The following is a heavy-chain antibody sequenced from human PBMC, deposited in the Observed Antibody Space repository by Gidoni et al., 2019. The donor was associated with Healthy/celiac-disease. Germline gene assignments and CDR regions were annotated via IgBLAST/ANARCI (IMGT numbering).Heavy chain of an antibody. CDR1: GGRICSGGYY. D-gene: IGHD2-15*01. J-gene: IGHJ4*02. CDR2: IYYSGST. V-gene: IGHV4-31*03. CDR3: ARVPEYGGKSPFDY. Sequence: QAQLQESGPGLVKPSPPLSLTCTVDGGRICSGGYYWGWIRQHPGKGLEWIGYIYYSGSTYYNPSLKSRVTISVDTSKNQFSLKLSSVTAADTAVYYCARVPEYGGKSPFDYWGQGTLVTVS.